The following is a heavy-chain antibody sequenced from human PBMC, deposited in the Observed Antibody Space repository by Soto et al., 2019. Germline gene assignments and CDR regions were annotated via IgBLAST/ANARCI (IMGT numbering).Heavy chain of an antibody. CDR1: GGSISSYY. D-gene: IGHD4-4*01. CDR2: VYYSGIT. V-gene: IGHV4-59*01. Sequence: SETLSLTCTVSGGSISSYYWSWIRQPPGKGLEWIGYVYYSGITNNNPSLKSRVTISVDTSKNQFSLKLSSVTAADTAVYYCARDLGDYSYWYFDLWGRGTLVTVSS. CDR3: ARDLGDYSYWYFDL. J-gene: IGHJ2*01.